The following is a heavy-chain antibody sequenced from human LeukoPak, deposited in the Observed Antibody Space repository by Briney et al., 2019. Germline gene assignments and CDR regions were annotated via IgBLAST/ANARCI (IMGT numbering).Heavy chain of an antibody. D-gene: IGHD4-17*01. CDR2: INPNSGGT. Sequence: ASVTVSCKASGYTFTGYYMHWVRQAPGQGLEWMGWINPNSGGTNYAQKFQGRVTMTRDTSISTAYMELSRLRSDDTAVYYCASISTTVRTGYFDYWGQGTLVTVSS. CDR3: ASISTTVRTGYFDY. V-gene: IGHV1-2*02. J-gene: IGHJ4*02. CDR1: GYTFTGYY.